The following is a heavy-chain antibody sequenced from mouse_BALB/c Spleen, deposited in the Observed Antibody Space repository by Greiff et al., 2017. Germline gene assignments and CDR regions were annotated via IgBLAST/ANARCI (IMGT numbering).Heavy chain of an antibody. D-gene: IGHD2-3*01. CDR1: GFTFSSYT. Sequence: EVQGVESGGGLVKPGGSLKLSCAASGFTFSSYTMSWVRQTPEKRLEWVATISSGGSYTYYPDSVKGRFTISRDNAKNTLYLQMSSLKSEDTAMYYCTRDRDGYYGAMDYWGQGTSVTVSS. J-gene: IGHJ4*01. CDR3: TRDRDGYYGAMDY. CDR2: ISSGGSYT. V-gene: IGHV5-6-4*01.